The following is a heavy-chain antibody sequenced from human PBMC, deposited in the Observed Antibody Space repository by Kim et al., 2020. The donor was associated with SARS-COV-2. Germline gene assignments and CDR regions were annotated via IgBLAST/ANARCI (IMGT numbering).Heavy chain of an antibody. D-gene: IGHD3-22*01. CDR3: ATYDSTNYLAF. CDR1: SGSISSSY. Sequence: SETLSLNCSVSSGSISSSYWSWIRQPPGKGLEWIGYTSYTGSANYNPSLNGRVTISVDTSRKHFSLQLRSVNAADTAVYYCATYDSTNYLAFWVQGTL. V-gene: IGHV4-59*13. CDR2: TSYTGSA. J-gene: IGHJ4*02.